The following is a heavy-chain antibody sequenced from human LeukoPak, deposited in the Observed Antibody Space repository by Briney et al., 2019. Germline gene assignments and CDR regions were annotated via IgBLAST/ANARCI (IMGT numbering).Heavy chain of an antibody. CDR3: ARGWGDFWSGYYPIGV. CDR1: GYTFTSYD. V-gene: IGHV1-8*01. D-gene: IGHD3-3*01. CDR2: MNPNSGNT. Sequence: GASVKVSCKASGYTFTSYDINWVRQATGQGLEWMGWMNPNSGNTGYAQKFQGRVTMTRNTSLSTAYMELSSLRSEDTAVYYCARGWGDFWSGYYPIGVWGQGTLVTVSS. J-gene: IGHJ4*02.